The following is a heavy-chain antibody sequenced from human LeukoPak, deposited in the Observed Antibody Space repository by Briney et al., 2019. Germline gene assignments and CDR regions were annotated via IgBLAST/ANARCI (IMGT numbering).Heavy chain of an antibody. J-gene: IGHJ6*02. CDR3: ARDEMASYYYGSGISDV. D-gene: IGHD3-10*01. Sequence: ASVKVSCKASGYTFTSYAMHWVRQAPGQRLEWMGWINAGNGNTKYSQKFQGRVTITRDTSASTAYMELSSLRSEDTAVYYCARDEMASYYYGSGISDVWGQGTTVTVSS. V-gene: IGHV1-3*01. CDR2: INAGNGNT. CDR1: GYTFTSYA.